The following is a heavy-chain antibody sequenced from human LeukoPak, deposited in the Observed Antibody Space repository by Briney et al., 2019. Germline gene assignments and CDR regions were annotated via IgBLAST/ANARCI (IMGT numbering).Heavy chain of an antibody. CDR3: ARGPYSLWHYYFDY. J-gene: IGHJ4*02. Sequence: SETLSLTCAVYGGSFSGYYWSWIRQPPGKGLEWIGEINHSGSTNYNPSLKSRVTISVDTSKNQFSLKLSSVTAADTAVYYCARGPYSLWHYYFDYWGQGTLVTVSS. D-gene: IGHD3-16*01. CDR1: GGSFSGYY. V-gene: IGHV4-34*01. CDR2: INHSGST.